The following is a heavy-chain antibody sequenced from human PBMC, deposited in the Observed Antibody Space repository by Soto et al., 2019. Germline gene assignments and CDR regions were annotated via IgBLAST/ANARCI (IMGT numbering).Heavy chain of an antibody. Sequence: PGGSLRRSCAASGLIVSSNYMSWVRQAPGKGLEWVSIIYSGGRTYYADSVRGRFTISRDNSKSTLYLQMNSLRAEDTAAYFCAGSDGYSRLDYWGQGALVTVSS. D-gene: IGHD3-16*01. V-gene: IGHV3-66*01. J-gene: IGHJ4*02. CDR2: IYSGGRT. CDR1: GLIVSSNY. CDR3: AGSDGYSRLDY.